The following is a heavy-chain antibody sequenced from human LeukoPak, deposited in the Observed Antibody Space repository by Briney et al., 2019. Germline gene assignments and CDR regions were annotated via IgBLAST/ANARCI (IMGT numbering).Heavy chain of an antibody. D-gene: IGHD3-22*01. CDR1: GFTFSSYA. J-gene: IGHJ3*02. Sequence: GESLRLSCAASGFTFSSYAMHWVPQAPGKGVEYVSAISSNGGSTYYADSVKGRFTISRDNSKNTLYLQMGSLRAEDMAVYYCAGEGGDSSGYYGAFDIWGQGTMVTVSS. V-gene: IGHV3-64*02. CDR2: ISSNGGST. CDR3: AGEGGDSSGYYGAFDI.